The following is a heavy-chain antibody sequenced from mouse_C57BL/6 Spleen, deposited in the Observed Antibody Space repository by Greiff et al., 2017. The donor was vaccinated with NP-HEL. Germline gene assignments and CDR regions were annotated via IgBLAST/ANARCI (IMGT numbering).Heavy chain of an antibody. CDR1: GYTFTDYY. CDR3: ARSGFYYYGSSYVGFAY. Sequence: EVQLQQSGPELVKPGASVKISCKASGYTFTDYYMNWVKQSHGKSLEWIGDINPNNGGTSYNQKFKGKATLTVDKSSSTAYMELRSLTSEDSAVYYCARSGFYYYGSSYVGFAYWGQGTLVTVSA. D-gene: IGHD1-1*01. CDR2: INPNNGGT. J-gene: IGHJ3*01. V-gene: IGHV1-26*01.